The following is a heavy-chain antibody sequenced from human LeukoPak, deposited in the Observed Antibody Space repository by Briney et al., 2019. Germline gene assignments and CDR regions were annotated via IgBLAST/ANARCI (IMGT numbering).Heavy chain of an antibody. V-gene: IGHV3-23*01. CDR2: ISGSGGST. Sequence: GGSLRLSCAASGFTFSSYAMXXXRQAPGXGLEWXSAISGSGGSTYYADSVKGRFTISRXNSKNTLYLQMNSLRAEDTAVYYCAKARGYSGYDYYYWGQGTLVTVSS. D-gene: IGHD5-12*01. CDR3: AKARGYSGYDYYY. CDR1: GFTFSSYA. J-gene: IGHJ4*02.